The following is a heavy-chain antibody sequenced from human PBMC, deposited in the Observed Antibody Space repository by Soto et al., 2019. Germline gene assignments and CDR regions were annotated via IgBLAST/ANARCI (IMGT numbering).Heavy chain of an antibody. CDR3: ARELELRDPFPGYMDV. D-gene: IGHD1-7*01. CDR1: GGSISSYY. CDR2: IYYSGST. V-gene: IGHV4-59*01. Sequence: SETLSLTCTVSGGSISSYYWSWIRQPPGKGLEWIGYIYYSGSTNYNPSLKSRVTISVDTSKNQFSLKLSSVTAADTAVYYCARELELRDPFPGYMDVWGKGTTVTVSS. J-gene: IGHJ6*03.